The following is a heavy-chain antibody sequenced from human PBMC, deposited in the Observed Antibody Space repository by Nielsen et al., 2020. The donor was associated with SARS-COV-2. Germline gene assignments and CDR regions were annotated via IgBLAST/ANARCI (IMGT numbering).Heavy chain of an antibody. Sequence: GGSLRLSCAASGFTVSSNYMSWVRQAPGKGLEWVSVIYSGGSTCYADSVKGRFTISRDNSKNTLYLQMNSLRAEDTAVYYCARDHGEYYFDYWGQGTLVTVSS. CDR3: ARDHGEYYFDY. CDR2: IYSGGST. J-gene: IGHJ4*02. V-gene: IGHV3-53*01. CDR1: GFTVSSNY. D-gene: IGHD3-10*01.